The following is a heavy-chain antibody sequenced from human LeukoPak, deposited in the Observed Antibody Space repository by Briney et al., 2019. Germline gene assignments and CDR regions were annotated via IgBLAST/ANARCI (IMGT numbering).Heavy chain of an antibody. J-gene: IGHJ5*02. CDR3: AREGDWFDP. CDR1: GGSISSGGYS. D-gene: IGHD3-16*01. Sequence: SETLSLTCAVSGGSISSGGYSWSWIRQPPGKGLEWIGYIYHSGSTYYNPSLKSRVTISVDRSKNQFSLKLSSVTAADTAVYYCAREGDWFDPWGQGILVTVSS. CDR2: IYHSGST. V-gene: IGHV4-30-2*01.